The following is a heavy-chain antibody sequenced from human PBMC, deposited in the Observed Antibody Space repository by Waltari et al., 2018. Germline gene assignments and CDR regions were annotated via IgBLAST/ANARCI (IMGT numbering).Heavy chain of an antibody. V-gene: IGHV1-2*06. CDR3: ARGGPAIFGVLITKRFDY. D-gene: IGHD3-3*01. J-gene: IGHJ4*02. CDR1: GYTFTDYY. CDR2: INPNSGGT. Sequence: QVQLVQSGAEVKKPGASVKVSCKASGYTFTDYYMHWVRQAPGQGLEWIGRINPNSGGTNNTQKFQGRVTMTRDTSISTAYMELSRLRSDDTAVYYCARGGPAIFGVLITKRFDYWGQGTLVTVSS.